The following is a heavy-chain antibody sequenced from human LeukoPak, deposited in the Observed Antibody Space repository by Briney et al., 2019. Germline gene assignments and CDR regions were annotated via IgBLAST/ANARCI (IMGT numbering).Heavy chain of an antibody. CDR1: GFTVSSNY. V-gene: IGHV3-53*01. CDR2: IYSGGST. Sequence: PGGSLRLSCAASGFTVSSNYMSWVRQAPGKGLEWVSVIYSGGSTNYADSVKGRFTISRDTSKNTLDLQMNSLRAEDTAVYYCARGGIAGGRGDAFDIWGQGTMVTVSS. CDR3: ARGGIAGGRGDAFDI. J-gene: IGHJ3*02. D-gene: IGHD1-26*01.